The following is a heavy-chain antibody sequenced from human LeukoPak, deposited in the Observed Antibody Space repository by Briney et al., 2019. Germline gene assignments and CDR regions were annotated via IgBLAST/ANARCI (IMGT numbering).Heavy chain of an antibody. V-gene: IGHV4-34*01. CDR2: INHSGST. Sequence: YPSETLSLTCAVYGGSFSGYYWSWIRQPPGEGLEWIGEINHSGSTNYNPSLKSRVTISVDTSKNQFSLKLSSVTAADTAVYYCAREGYSYGYLYWGQGTLVTVSS. J-gene: IGHJ4*02. CDR3: AREGYSYGYLY. CDR1: GGSFSGYY. D-gene: IGHD5-18*01.